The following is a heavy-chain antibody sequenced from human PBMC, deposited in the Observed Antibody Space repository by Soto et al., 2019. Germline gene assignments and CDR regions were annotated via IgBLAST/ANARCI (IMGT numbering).Heavy chain of an antibody. V-gene: IGHV3-21*01. D-gene: IGHD3-3*01. Sequence: PGGSLRLSCAASGFTFSSYSMNWVRQAPGKGLEWVSSISSSSTYIYHADSVKGRFTISRDNAKNSLYLQMNSLRAEDTAVYYCARESTIFGVVYFYYGMDVWGQGTTVTVSS. CDR2: ISSSSTYI. CDR3: ARESTIFGVVYFYYGMDV. CDR1: GFTFSSYS. J-gene: IGHJ6*02.